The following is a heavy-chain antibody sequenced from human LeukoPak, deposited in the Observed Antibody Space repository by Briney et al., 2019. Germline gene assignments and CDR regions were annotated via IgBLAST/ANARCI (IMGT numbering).Heavy chain of an antibody. V-gene: IGHV3-53*01. CDR3: AKPYAVAGTPRGMDV. D-gene: IGHD6-19*01. CDR2: IYSGGST. J-gene: IGHJ6*02. CDR1: GFTVSSNY. Sequence: GGSLRLSCAASGFTVSSNYMSWVRQAPGKGLEWVSVIYSGGSTYYADSVKGRFTISRDNSKNTLYLQMNSLRAEDTAVYYCAKPYAVAGTPRGMDVWGQGTTVTVSS.